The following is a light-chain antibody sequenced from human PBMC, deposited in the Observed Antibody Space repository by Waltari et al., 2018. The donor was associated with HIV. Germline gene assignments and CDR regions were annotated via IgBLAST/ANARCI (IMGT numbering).Light chain of an antibody. CDR1: QAFGTF. V-gene: IGKV1-39*01. CDR2: AAS. J-gene: IGKJ5*01. CDR3: QQTSRTPQT. Sequence: DIQMTQSPSSLSASVGDRVTITCRASQAFGTFLTWYQQTSGKPPKLLIVAASNLQRGIPYRCGGRGSRTEFTLTVNSLQPEDFATYYCQQTSRTPQTFGQGTRLE.